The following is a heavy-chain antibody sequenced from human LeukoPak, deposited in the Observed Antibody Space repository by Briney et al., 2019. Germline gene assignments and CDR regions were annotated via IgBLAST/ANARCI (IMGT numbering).Heavy chain of an antibody. CDR1: GFTFSSYG. V-gene: IGHV3-30*18. CDR2: ISYDGSNK. Sequence: PGGSLRLSCAASGFTFSSYGMHWVRQAPGKGLEWVAVISYDGSNKYYADSVKGRFTISRDNSKNTLYLQMNSLRAEDTAVYYCAKDQGFCSGVDCHYYAFDYWGQGTRVTVSS. J-gene: IGHJ4*02. D-gene: IGHD2-15*01. CDR3: AKDQGFCSGVDCHYYAFDY.